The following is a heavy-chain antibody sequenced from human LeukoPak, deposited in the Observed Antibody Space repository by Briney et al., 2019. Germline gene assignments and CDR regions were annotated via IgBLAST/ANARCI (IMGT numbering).Heavy chain of an antibody. CDR3: ARVPFDYYDSSGPFDY. CDR2: INSDGSST. V-gene: IGHV3-74*01. J-gene: IGHJ4*02. CDR1: GFTFSSYW. D-gene: IGHD3-22*01. Sequence: GGSLRLSCAASGFTFSSYWMHWVRQAPGKGLVWVSRINSDGSSTSYADSVKGRFTISRDNAKNTLYLHMNSLRAEDTAVYYCARVPFDYYDSSGPFDYWGQGTLVTVSS.